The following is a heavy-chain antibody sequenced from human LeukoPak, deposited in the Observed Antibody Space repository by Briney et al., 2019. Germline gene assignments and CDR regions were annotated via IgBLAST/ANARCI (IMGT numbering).Heavy chain of an antibody. J-gene: IGHJ4*02. Sequence: PGGSLRLSCAASGFNVSTNYLSWVRQAPGKGLECVSVMYRSGSTYYADSVKGRFTISRHNSKNTVYLLMNSLRAEDTAVYYCAKDAGGTPPMHRRDYWGQGTLVTVSS. V-gene: IGHV3-53*01. CDR1: GFNVSTNY. CDR2: MYRSGST. CDR3: AKDAGGTPPMHRRDY. D-gene: IGHD1-1*01.